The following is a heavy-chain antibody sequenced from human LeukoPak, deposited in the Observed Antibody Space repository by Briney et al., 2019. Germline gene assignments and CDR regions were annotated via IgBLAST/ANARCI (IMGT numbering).Heavy chain of an antibody. D-gene: IGHD2-8*01. J-gene: IGHJ4*02. CDR2: MSHSGTT. CDR1: GASISGSGYY. CDR3: ARDNVPGYFDY. V-gene: IGHV4-39*07. Sequence: SETLSLTCAVSGASISGSGYYLGWIRQPPGKGLEWIGSMSHSGTTYYNPSLKSRVTISVDTSKNQFSLKLSSVTAADTAVYYCARDNVPGYFDYWGQGGLVTVSS.